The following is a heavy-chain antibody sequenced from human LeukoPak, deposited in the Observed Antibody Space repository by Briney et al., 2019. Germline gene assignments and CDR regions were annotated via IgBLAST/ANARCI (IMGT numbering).Heavy chain of an antibody. CDR1: GFTFSSYS. D-gene: IGHD6-13*01. V-gene: IGHV3-48*01. J-gene: IGHJ4*02. CDR2: ISSSSSTI. CDR3: ARDPRIAAAGTVDY. Sequence: PGGSLRLSCAASGFTFSSYSMNWVRQAPGKGLEWVSYISSSSSTIYYADSVKGRFTISRDNAKNSLYLQMNSLRAEDTAVYYCARDPRIAAAGTVDYWGQGTLVTVSS.